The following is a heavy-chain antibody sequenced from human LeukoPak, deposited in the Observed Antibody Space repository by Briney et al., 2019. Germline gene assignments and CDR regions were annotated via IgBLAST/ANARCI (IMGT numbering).Heavy chain of an antibody. J-gene: IGHJ4*02. V-gene: IGHV1-46*01. D-gene: IGHD3-22*01. Sequence: ASVKVSCKASGYTFTSYYMHWVRQAPGQGLEWMGIINPSGGSTSYAQKFQGRVTMTRNTSISTAYMELSSLRSEDTAVYYCARGVAYYDSSGSELDYWGQGTLVTVSS. CDR1: GYTFTSYY. CDR2: INPSGGST. CDR3: ARGVAYYDSSGSELDY.